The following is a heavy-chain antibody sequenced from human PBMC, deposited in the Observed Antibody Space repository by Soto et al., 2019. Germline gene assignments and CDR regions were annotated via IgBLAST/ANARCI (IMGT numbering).Heavy chain of an antibody. Sequence: EVDLVESGGDLVKPGGSLRLSCVASGFMFTRSTMNWVRQAPGKGLEWVSSITSASDYIFYADSVKGRFTISRDNAKNSIYLQMNSLRAEDTAVYYCARGGTGSSTPLDIWGQGTMVTVCS. CDR3: ARGGTGSSTPLDI. J-gene: IGHJ3*02. D-gene: IGHD1-26*01. CDR2: ITSASDYI. CDR1: GFMFTRST. V-gene: IGHV3-21*01.